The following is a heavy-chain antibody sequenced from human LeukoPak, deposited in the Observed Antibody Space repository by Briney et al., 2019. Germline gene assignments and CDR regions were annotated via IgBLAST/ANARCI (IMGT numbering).Heavy chain of an antibody. V-gene: IGHV4-39*01. CDR3: ARHSGYCSSTSCHLSSMLFQH. CDR2: IYYTGTT. CDR1: GDSISGSTYS. J-gene: IGHJ1*01. Sequence: SETLSLTCTVSGDSISGSTYSWGWIRQPPGKGLEWIGSIYYTGTTYYNPSLKSRVTISVDTSKNQFSLKLSSVTAADTAVYYCARHSGYCSSTSCHLSSMLFQHWGQGTLVTVSS. D-gene: IGHD2-2*03.